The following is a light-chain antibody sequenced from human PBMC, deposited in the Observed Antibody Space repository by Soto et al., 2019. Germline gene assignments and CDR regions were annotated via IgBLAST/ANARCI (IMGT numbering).Light chain of an antibody. CDR2: GAS. CDR3: QEYGSSRT. CDR1: QTVSSSN. J-gene: IGKJ1*01. Sequence: EIVLTQSPGTLSLSPGERATLSCRASQTVSSSNLAWYQQKPGQAPRLLIYGASSRATGIPDRFSGSGSGTDFTLTISRLEPEDFAVYYCQEYGSSRTFGQGTKGEIK. V-gene: IGKV3-20*01.